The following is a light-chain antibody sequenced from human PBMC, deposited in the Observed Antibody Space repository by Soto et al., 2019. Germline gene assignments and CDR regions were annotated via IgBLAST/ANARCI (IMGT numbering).Light chain of an antibody. CDR3: QQYGSSPPMYT. V-gene: IGKV3-20*01. Sequence: EIVLTQSPGTLSLSPGERATLSCRASQSVSSSYLAWYQQKPGQAPRLLIYGASSRATGIPDRFSGSGSGTDFTLTISRLEPVDFAVYYCQQYGSSPPMYTFGQGTKLEIK. J-gene: IGKJ2*01. CDR2: GAS. CDR1: QSVSSSY.